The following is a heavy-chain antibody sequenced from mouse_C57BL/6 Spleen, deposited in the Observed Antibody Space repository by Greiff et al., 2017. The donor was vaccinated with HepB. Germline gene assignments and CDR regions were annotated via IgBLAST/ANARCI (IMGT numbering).Heavy chain of an antibody. V-gene: IGHV1-61*01. CDR3: AREYRAWFAY. D-gene: IGHD2-10*02. Sequence: QVQLQQSGAELVRPGSSVKLSCKASGYTFTSYWMDWVKQRPGQGLEWIGNIYPSDSETHYNQKFKDKATLTVDKSSSTAYMQLSSLTSEDSAVYYCAREYRAWFAYWGQGTLVTVSA. CDR2: IYPSDSET. J-gene: IGHJ3*01. CDR1: GYTFTSYW.